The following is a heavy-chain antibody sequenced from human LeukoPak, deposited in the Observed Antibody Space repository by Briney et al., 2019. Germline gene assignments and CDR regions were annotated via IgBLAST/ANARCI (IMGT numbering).Heavy chain of an antibody. V-gene: IGHV4-30-2*01. Sequence: PSQTLSLTCAVSGGSISSGGYSWSWIRQPPGKGLEWIGYIYHSGSTYYNPSLKSRVTISVDRSKNQFSLKLSSVTAADTAVYYCARGPPSGWFGSLPYYFDYWGQGTLVTVSS. D-gene: IGHD3-10*01. J-gene: IGHJ4*02. CDR1: GGSISSGGYS. CDR2: IYHSGST. CDR3: ARGPPSGWFGSLPYYFDY.